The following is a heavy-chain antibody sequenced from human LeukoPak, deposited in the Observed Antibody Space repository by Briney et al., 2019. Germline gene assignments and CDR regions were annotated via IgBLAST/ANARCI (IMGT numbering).Heavy chain of an antibody. V-gene: IGHV3-21*01. D-gene: IGHD1-14*01. Sequence: PGRSLRLSCAASGITFSSDVMNWVRQAPGKGLEWVSSISSSSGYIYYADSVKGRFTISRDNAKHSLYLQMNSLRAEDTAVYYCAREFPGGSNWYDYWGQGTLVTVSS. CDR3: AREFPGGSNWYDY. CDR2: ISSSSGYI. CDR1: GITFSSDV. J-gene: IGHJ5*01.